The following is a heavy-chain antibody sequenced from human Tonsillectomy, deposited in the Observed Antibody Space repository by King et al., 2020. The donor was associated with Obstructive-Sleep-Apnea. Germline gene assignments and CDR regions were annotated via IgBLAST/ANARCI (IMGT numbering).Heavy chain of an antibody. D-gene: IGHD3-9*01. CDR1: GYTFTSYY. V-gene: IGHV1-46*01. CDR3: ARSKRGFDWPPVYYFDY. Sequence: VQLVESGAEVKKPGASVKVSCKASGYTFTSYYMHWVRQAPGQGLEWMGIINPSGGSTSYAQKFQGRVTMTRDTSTSTVYMELSSLRSEDTAVYYCARSKRGFDWPPVYYFDYWGQGTLVTVSS. J-gene: IGHJ4*02. CDR2: INPSGGST.